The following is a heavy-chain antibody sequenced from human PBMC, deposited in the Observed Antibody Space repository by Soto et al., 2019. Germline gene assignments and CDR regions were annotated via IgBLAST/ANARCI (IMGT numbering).Heavy chain of an antibody. V-gene: IGHV1-69*13. Sequence: SVKVSCKASGGTFSSYAISWVRQAPGQGLEWMGGIIPIFGTANYAQKFQGRVTITADESTSTAYMELSSLRSEDTAVYYCARDPRDVPRWFQHWGQGTLVTVSS. CDR3: ARDPRDVPRWFQH. J-gene: IGHJ1*01. CDR1: GGTFSSYA. CDR2: IIPIFGTA.